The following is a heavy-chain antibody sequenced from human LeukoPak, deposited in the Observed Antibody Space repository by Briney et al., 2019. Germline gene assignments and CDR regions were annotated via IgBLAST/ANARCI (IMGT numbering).Heavy chain of an antibody. Sequence: GGSLRLSCAAPGFTFSSHAMHWVRQAPGKGLEWVAVISYDGGDSVYAESVKGRFTISRDNSKNTLYLQMNSLRTEDTAVYYCAKDGATMGYYFDYWGQGTLVTVSS. CDR2: ISYDGGDS. CDR1: GFTFSSHA. D-gene: IGHD5-12*01. V-gene: IGHV3-30*18. J-gene: IGHJ4*02. CDR3: AKDGATMGYYFDY.